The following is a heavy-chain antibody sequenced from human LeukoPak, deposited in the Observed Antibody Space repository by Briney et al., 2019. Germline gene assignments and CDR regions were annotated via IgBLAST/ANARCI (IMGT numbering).Heavy chain of an antibody. CDR2: INHSGST. D-gene: IGHD1-1*01. Sequence: SETLSLTCAVYGGSFSGYYWSWIRQPPGKGLEWIGEINHSGSTNYNPSLKSRVTISADTSKNQFSLKLSSVTAADTAVYYCARLAAGTKYYYYYMDVWGKGTTVTVSS. CDR3: ARLAAGTKYYYYYMDV. V-gene: IGHV4-34*01. CDR1: GGSFSGYY. J-gene: IGHJ6*03.